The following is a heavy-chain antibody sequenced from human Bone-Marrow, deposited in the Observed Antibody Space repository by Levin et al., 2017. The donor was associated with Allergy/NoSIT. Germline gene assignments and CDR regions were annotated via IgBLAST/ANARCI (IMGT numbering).Heavy chain of an antibody. D-gene: IGHD2-15*01. CDR3: ARDRCTGGRCAHVDFDS. Sequence: GGSLRLSCAASGFTFSIWSMNWVRQAPGKGLEWVSYISSSSSSIFYADSVKGRFTISRDNAKNSLYLQMNSLRDEDTAIDYCARDRCTGGRCAHVDFDSWGQGTLVTVSS. CDR1: GFTFSIWS. V-gene: IGHV3-48*02. J-gene: IGHJ4*02. CDR2: ISSSSSSI.